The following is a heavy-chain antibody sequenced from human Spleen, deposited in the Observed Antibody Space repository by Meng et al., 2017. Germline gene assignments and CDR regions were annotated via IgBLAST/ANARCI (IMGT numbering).Heavy chain of an antibody. J-gene: IGHJ4*02. D-gene: IGHD3-3*01. CDR3: ARVQAYFWSGYYTSYYFDY. CDR1: GGSISSGGYY. CDR2: IYYSGST. Sequence: SETLSLTCTVSGGSISSGGYYWSWIRQPPGKGLEWIGYIYYSGSTNYNPSLKSRVTISVDTSKNQFSLKLSSVTAADTAVYYCARVQAYFWSGYYTSYYFDYWGQGTLVTVSS. V-gene: IGHV4-61*08.